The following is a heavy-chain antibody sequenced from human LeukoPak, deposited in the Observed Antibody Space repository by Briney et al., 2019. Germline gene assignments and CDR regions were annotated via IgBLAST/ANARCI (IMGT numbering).Heavy chain of an antibody. CDR2: ISSSGSTI. Sequence: GGSLRLSCAASGFTFSSYEMNWVRQAPGKGLEWVPYISSSGSTIYYADSVKGRFTISRDNAKNSLYLQMNSLRAEDTAVYYCATHDILTGYFMDYWGQGTLVTVSS. D-gene: IGHD3-9*01. J-gene: IGHJ4*02. V-gene: IGHV3-48*03. CDR1: GFTFSSYE. CDR3: ATHDILTGYFMDY.